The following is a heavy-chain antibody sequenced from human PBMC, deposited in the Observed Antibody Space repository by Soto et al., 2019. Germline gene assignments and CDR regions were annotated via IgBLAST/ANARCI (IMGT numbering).Heavy chain of an antibody. CDR1: GYTLTELS. J-gene: IGHJ3*02. Sequence: ASVKVSCKVSGYTLTELSMHWVRQAPGKGLEWMGGFDPEDGETIYAQKFQGRVTMTEDTSTDTAYMELSSLRSEDTAVYYCATDYSGYDPKRAFDIWGQGTMVTVSS. CDR3: ATDYSGYDPKRAFDI. D-gene: IGHD5-12*01. CDR2: FDPEDGET. V-gene: IGHV1-24*01.